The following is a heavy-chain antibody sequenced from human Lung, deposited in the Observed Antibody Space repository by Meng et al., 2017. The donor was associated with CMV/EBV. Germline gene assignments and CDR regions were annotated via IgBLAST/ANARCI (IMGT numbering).Heavy chain of an antibody. CDR2: IDPNTGNP. J-gene: IGHJ4*02. CDR3: ARDSPLDGYSLLDY. CDR1: GYTFTSYA. Sequence: VQLVQSGSELKQPGASVKVSCRPSGYTFTSYAINWVRQAPGQGPDWMGWIDPNTGNPTYDQGFTGRFVFSLDTSVSTAYLQINSLRADDTAVYYCARDSPLDGYSLLDYWGQGTLVTVPS. V-gene: IGHV7-4-1*02. D-gene: IGHD5-24*01.